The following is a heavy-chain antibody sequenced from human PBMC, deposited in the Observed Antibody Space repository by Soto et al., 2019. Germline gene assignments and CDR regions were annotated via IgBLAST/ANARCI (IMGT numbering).Heavy chain of an antibody. D-gene: IGHD4-4*01. Sequence: SVKVSCKASGGTFSSYAISWVRQAPGQGLEWMGGIIPIFGTANYAQKFQGRVTITADESTSTAYMELSSLRSEDTAVYYCARARAMTTVTTQARIVAYYFDYWGQGTLVTVSS. J-gene: IGHJ4*02. CDR3: ARARAMTTVTTQARIVAYYFDY. CDR1: GGTFSSYA. V-gene: IGHV1-69*13. CDR2: IIPIFGTA.